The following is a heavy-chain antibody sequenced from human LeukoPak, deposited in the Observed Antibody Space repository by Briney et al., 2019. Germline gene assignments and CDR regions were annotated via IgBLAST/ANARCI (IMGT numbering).Heavy chain of an antibody. Sequence: SETLSLTCTVSGGSLSSGDYYWSWIRQPPGKGLEWIGYIYYSGSTNYNPSLKSRLTMSVDTSKNQFSLKLSSVTAADTAVYYCARDHDHYSMDYWGQGTLVTVSS. CDR3: ARDHDHYSMDY. CDR1: GGSLSSGDYY. CDR2: IYYSGST. D-gene: IGHD4-11*01. J-gene: IGHJ4*02. V-gene: IGHV4-30-4*08.